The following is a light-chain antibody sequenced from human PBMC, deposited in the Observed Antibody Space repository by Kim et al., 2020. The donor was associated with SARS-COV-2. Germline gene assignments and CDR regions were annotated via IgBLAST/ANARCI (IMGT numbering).Light chain of an antibody. V-gene: IGKV1-27*01. J-gene: IGKJ1*01. CDR2: AAS. CDR3: QKYDTAPWT. CDR1: QGISNF. Sequence: SSLGGGVTLTCPAGQGISNFLAWYQQKPGEAPKVLIYAASTLQFGVSTRFSGSGSGTEFTLTISDLQPEDVATYYCQKYDTAPWTFGHGTKVDIK.